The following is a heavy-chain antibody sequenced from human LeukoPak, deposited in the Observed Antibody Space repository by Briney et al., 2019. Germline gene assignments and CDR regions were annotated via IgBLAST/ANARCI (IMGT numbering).Heavy chain of an antibody. CDR2: ISGSGGST. Sequence: PGGSLRLSCAASGFTFSSYAMSWVRQAPGKGLEWVSAISGSGGSTYHADSVKGRFTISRDNSKNTLYLQMNSLRAEDTAVYYCAKDLFQRSYGDYYFDYWGQGTLVTVSS. V-gene: IGHV3-23*01. J-gene: IGHJ4*02. CDR3: AKDLFQRSYGDYYFDY. CDR1: GFTFSSYA. D-gene: IGHD4-17*01.